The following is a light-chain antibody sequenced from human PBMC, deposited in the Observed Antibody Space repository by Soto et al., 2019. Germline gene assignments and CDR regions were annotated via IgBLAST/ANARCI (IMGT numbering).Light chain of an antibody. CDR1: TSNIGNNY. Sequence: QSVLTRPPSVSAAPGQKVTISCSGSTSNIGNNYVSWYQQLPGTAPKLLIYENNKRPSGIPDRFSGSKSGTSATLAITGLQTGDEADYYCGTWDSSLSAGGVFGGGTKLTVL. J-gene: IGLJ3*02. CDR2: ENN. V-gene: IGLV1-51*02. CDR3: GTWDSSLSAGGV.